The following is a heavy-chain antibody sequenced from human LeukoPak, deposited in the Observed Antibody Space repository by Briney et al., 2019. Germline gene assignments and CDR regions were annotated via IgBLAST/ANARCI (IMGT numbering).Heavy chain of an antibody. Sequence: SVKVSCKASGGTFSSYAISWVRQAPGQGLEWMGGIIPIFGTANYAQKFQGRVTITADESTSTAYMELSSLRSEDTAVYYCARALKYYDILTGQERRVYYYYGMDIWGQGTTVTVSS. CDR2: IIPIFGTA. D-gene: IGHD3-9*01. CDR1: GGTFSSYA. V-gene: IGHV1-69*01. J-gene: IGHJ6*02. CDR3: ARALKYYDILTGQERRVYYYYGMDI.